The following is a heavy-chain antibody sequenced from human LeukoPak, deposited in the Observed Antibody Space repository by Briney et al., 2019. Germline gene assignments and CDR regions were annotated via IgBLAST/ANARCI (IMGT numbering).Heavy chain of an antibody. CDR1: GGSISSSSYY. J-gene: IGHJ5*02. V-gene: IGHV4-39*01. CDR3: ARHGSYYGSGSYYNGWFDP. Sequence: SETLSLTCTVSGGSISSSSYYWGWIRQPPGKGLGWIGSIYYSGSTYYNPSLKSRVTISVDTSKNQFSLKLSSVTAADTAVYYCARHGSYYGSGSYYNGWFDPWGQGTLVTVSS. D-gene: IGHD3-10*01. CDR2: IYYSGST.